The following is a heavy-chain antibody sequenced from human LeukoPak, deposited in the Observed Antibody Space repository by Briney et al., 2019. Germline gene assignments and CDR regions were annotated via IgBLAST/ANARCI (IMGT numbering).Heavy chain of an antibody. V-gene: IGHV4-34*01. CDR3: ARGRGGYSGYPAYYYYYMDV. Sequence: SETLSLTCAVYGGSFSGYYWGWIRQPPGKGLEWIGEINHSGSTNYNPSLKSRVTISVDTSKNQFSLKLSSVTAADTAVYYCARGRGGYSGYPAYYYYYMDVWGKGATVTVSS. J-gene: IGHJ6*03. CDR2: INHSGST. D-gene: IGHD5-12*01. CDR1: GGSFSGYY.